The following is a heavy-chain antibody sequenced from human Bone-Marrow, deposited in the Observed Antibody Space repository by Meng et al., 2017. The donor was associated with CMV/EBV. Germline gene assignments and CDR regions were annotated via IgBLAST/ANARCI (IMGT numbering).Heavy chain of an antibody. D-gene: IGHD6-19*01. CDR3: TRGGVAGTGRDYFDY. J-gene: IGHJ4*02. Sequence: GYVFINYWIGWVRQMPGKGLEWVGIIYPGDSDTRYSPSFQGQVTISADKSTSTAYLHWSSLKASDTAMYYCTRGGVAGTGRDYFDYWGQGTLVTVSS. CDR1: GYVFINYW. CDR2: IYPGDSDT. V-gene: IGHV5-51*01.